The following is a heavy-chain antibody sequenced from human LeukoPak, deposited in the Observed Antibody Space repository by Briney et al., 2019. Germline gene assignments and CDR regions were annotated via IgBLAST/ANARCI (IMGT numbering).Heavy chain of an antibody. CDR2: IYPGDSDT. D-gene: IGHD5-12*01. J-gene: IGHJ4*02. CDR1: GYSFTSYW. V-gene: IGHV5-51*01. CDR3: ARVPRGANSMVATSPPFDY. Sequence: GESLKISCKGSGYSFTSYWIGWVRQMPGKGLEWMGIIYPGDSDTRYSPSFQGHVTISADKSINTAYLQWSSLKASDTAMYYCARVPRGANSMVATSPPFDYWGQGTLVTVSS.